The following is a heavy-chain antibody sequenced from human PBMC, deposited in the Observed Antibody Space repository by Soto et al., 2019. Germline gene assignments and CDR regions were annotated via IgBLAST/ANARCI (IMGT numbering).Heavy chain of an antibody. CDR3: AADRITGTTWGGFDP. D-gene: IGHD1-7*01. Sequence: SVKVSCKASGFTFTSSAVQWVRQARGQRLEWIGWIVVGSGNTNYAQKFQERVTITRDMATSTAYMELSSLRTEDTAVYYCAADRITGTTWGGFDPWGQGTLVTVSS. V-gene: IGHV1-58*01. J-gene: IGHJ5*02. CDR1: GFTFTSSA. CDR2: IVVGSGNT.